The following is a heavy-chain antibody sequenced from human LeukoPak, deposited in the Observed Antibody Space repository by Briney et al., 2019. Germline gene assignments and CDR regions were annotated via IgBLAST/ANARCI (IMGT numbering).Heavy chain of an antibody. D-gene: IGHD2-8*01. CDR3: STDPRLLTY. CDR2: ISPSSHDI. Sequence: PGGSLRLSCVVSGFSFSDSYMTWLHQTPGKGLESLAYISPSSHDIYYADSVKGRFTISRDNARNSLYLQMNSLGPDDTALYYCSTDPRLLTYWGHGTLVTVSS. V-gene: IGHV3-11*01. CDR1: GFSFSDSY. J-gene: IGHJ4*01.